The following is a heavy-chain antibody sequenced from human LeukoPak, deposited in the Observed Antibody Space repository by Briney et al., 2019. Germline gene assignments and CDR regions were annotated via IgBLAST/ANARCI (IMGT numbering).Heavy chain of an antibody. D-gene: IGHD6-19*01. CDR3: ARCLAVSFTWFDP. V-gene: IGHV3-21*01. J-gene: IGHJ5*02. Sequence: PGGSLRLSCAASGFTFSSSSMNWVRQAPGKGLEWVSSISSSSTYIYYADSVKGRFTISRDNAKNSLYLQMSSLRAEDTAVYYCARCLAVSFTWFDPWGQGTPVTVSS. CDR1: GFTFSSSS. CDR2: ISSSSTYI.